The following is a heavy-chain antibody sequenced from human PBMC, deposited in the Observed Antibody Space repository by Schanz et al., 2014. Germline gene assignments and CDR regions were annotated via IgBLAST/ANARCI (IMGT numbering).Heavy chain of an antibody. CDR1: EFTFSTDA. J-gene: IGHJ3*01. Sequence: DVHLLESGGGLVQPGGSLRLSCAASEFTFSTDAMSWVRQAPGKGLEWLSVISASGGDTYYADSVKGRFTISRDNAKNTLYLQMNTLRAEDTAVYYCARETTIITGGAFDVWGQGTMVTVSS. D-gene: IGHD3-9*01. CDR3: ARETTIITGGAFDV. V-gene: IGHV3-23*01. CDR2: ISASGGDT.